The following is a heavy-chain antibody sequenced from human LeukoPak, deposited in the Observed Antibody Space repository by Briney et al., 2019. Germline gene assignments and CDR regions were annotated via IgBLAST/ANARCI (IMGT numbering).Heavy chain of an antibody. V-gene: IGHV4-59*01. Sequence: SETLSLTCTVSGGSISSYYWSWIRQPPGKGLEWIGHIYYSGSTNYNPSLKSRVTISVDTSKNQFSLKLSSVTAADTAVYYCARGNGYKRVDYWGQGTLVTVSS. CDR3: ARGNGYKRVDY. D-gene: IGHD5-24*01. CDR1: GGSISSYY. J-gene: IGHJ4*02. CDR2: IYYSGST.